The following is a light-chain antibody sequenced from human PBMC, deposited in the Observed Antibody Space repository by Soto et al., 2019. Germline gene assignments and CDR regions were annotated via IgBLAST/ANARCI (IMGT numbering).Light chain of an antibody. Sequence: DTQMTQSPSSLSASVGDRVTITCRASQSINTYLNWYQQKPGEAPNLLIYAASSLQRGVAPRFSSSGAETQFTPTINSLQAEDFAAYYCQQTASTPYTFGQGT. V-gene: IGKV1-39*01. CDR1: QSINTY. J-gene: IGKJ2*01. CDR2: AAS. CDR3: QQTASTPYT.